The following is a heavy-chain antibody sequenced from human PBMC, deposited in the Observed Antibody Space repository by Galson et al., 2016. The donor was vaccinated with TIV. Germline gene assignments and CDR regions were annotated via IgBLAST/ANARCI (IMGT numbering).Heavy chain of an antibody. CDR1: GFTFSSFA. D-gene: IGHD3-22*01. CDR3: AKMGSSGFDYRRRFDF. Sequence: SLRLSCAASGFTFSSFAVSWVRQAPGKGLEWVSGISAGGGRINYADSVKGRFTISRDNTKNTLYLQMSSLRAEDTAVYYCAKMGSSGFDYRRRFDFWGQGTLVTVSS. V-gene: IGHV3-23*01. CDR2: ISAGGGRI. J-gene: IGHJ4*02.